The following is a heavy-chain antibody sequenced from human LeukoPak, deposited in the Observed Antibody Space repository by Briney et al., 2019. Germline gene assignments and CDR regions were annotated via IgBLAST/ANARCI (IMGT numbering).Heavy chain of an antibody. CDR3: ARGRDFWSGSRFDY. CDR2: INPNSGGT. D-gene: IGHD3-3*01. Sequence: ASVKVSCKASGYTFTCYYMHWVRQAPGQGLEWMGWINPNSGGTNYAQKFQGRVTMTRDTSISTAYMELSRLRSGDTAVYYCARGRDFWSGSRFDYWGQGTLVTVSS. J-gene: IGHJ4*02. V-gene: IGHV1-2*02. CDR1: GYTFTCYY.